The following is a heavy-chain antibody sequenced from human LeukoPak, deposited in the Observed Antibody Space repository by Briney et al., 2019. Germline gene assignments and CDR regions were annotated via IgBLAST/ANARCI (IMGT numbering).Heavy chain of an antibody. J-gene: IGHJ4*02. V-gene: IGHV4-34*01. CDR1: GGSFSGYY. CDR2: INHSGST. Sequence: SETLSLTCAVYGGSFSGYYWSWIRQPPGKGLEWIGEINHSGSTNYNPSLKSRVTISVDTSKNQFSLKPSSVTAADTAVYYCARGPGDYWGQGTLVTVSS. CDR3: ARGPGDY.